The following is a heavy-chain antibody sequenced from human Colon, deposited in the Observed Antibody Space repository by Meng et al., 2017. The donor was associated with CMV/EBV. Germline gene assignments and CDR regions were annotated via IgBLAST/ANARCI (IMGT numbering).Heavy chain of an antibody. D-gene: IGHD3-3*01. CDR1: GFTFSSYG. CDR2: IVSSSTYI. Sequence: GESLKISCAASGFTFSSYGMNWVRQAPGKGLEWVASIVSSSTYIFYADSVKGRFTISRDNGKNLLYLQINDLRAEDTGVYYCARDTISGVVAFDYWGQGTLVTVSS. V-gene: IGHV3-21*06. J-gene: IGHJ4*02. CDR3: ARDTISGVVAFDY.